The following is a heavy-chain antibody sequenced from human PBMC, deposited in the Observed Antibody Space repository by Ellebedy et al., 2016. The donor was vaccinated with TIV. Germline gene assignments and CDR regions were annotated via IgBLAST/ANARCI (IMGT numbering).Heavy chain of an antibody. D-gene: IGHD2-2*03. CDR1: GFRFNSYD. J-gene: IGHJ4*02. V-gene: IGHV3-48*04. CDR2: IGGNDVTK. CDR3: ARRSSGYCVGVKCTTDFDY. Sequence: GGSLRLXCAASGFRFNSYDMNWVRQAPGKGLEWISFIGGNDVTKYYADSVRGRFTVSRDNAKNALYLQMNSLRAEDTGVYYCARRSSGYCVGVKCTTDFDYWGQGTLVTVSS.